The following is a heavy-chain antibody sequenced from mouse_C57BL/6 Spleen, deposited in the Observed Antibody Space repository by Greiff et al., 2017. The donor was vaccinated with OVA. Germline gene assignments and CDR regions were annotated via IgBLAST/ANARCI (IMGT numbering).Heavy chain of an antibody. CDR3: ARNNWDVGYAMDY. CDR1: GYSITSGYD. J-gene: IGHJ4*01. V-gene: IGHV3-1*01. Sequence: EVQRVESGPGMVKPSQSLSLTCTVTGYSITSGYDWHWIRHFPGNKLEWMGYISYSGSTNYNPTLKSRISITHDTSKNHFFLKLNSVTTEDTATYYCARNNWDVGYAMDYWGQGTSVTVSS. D-gene: IGHD4-1*01. CDR2: ISYSGST.